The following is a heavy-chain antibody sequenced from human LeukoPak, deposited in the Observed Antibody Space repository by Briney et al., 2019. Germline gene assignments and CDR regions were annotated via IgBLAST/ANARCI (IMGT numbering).Heavy chain of an antibody. CDR1: GGSISSYY. J-gene: IGHJ4*02. Sequence: SETLSLTCTVSGGSISSYYWSWIRQPPGEGLEWIGYIYYSGSTNYSPSLKSRVTISVDTSKNQFSLKLSSVTAADTAVYYCARHSPYYYDSSGFDYWGQGTLVTVSS. V-gene: IGHV4-59*08. CDR2: IYYSGST. D-gene: IGHD3-22*01. CDR3: ARHSPYYYDSSGFDY.